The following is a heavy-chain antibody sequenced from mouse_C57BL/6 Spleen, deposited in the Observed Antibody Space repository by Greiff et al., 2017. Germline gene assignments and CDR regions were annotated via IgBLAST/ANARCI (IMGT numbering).Heavy chain of an antibody. Sequence: QVHVKQPGAELVKPGASVKMSCKASGYTFTSYWITWVKQRPGQGLEWIGDIYPGSGSTNYNEKFKSKATLTVDTSSSTAYMQLSSLTSEDSAVYYCARRRYSNSFDYWGQGTTLTVSS. CDR1: GYTFTSYW. J-gene: IGHJ2*01. D-gene: IGHD2-5*01. V-gene: IGHV1-55*01. CDR2: IYPGSGST. CDR3: ARRRYSNSFDY.